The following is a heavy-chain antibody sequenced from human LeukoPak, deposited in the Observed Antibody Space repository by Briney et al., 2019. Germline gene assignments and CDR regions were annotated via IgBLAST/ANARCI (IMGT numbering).Heavy chain of an antibody. CDR3: ATPLDYYDSSGYHQGGD. D-gene: IGHD3-22*01. V-gene: IGHV3-7*03. J-gene: IGHJ4*02. CDR1: GFTFSNYW. CDR2: IKEDGSKK. Sequence: GSLRLSCAASGFTFSNYWMTWVRQAPGKGLEWVANIKEDGSKKSYVDSLKGRFTISRDNAKNSLYLQMNSLRAEDTAVYYCATPLDYYDSSGYHQGGDWGQGTLVTVSS.